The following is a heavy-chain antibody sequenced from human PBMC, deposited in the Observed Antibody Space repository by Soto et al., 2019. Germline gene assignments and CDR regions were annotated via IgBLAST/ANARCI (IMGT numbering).Heavy chain of an antibody. CDR2: IYYSGST. D-gene: IGHD3-10*01. CDR1: GGSISSGGYY. Sequence: QVQLQASGPGLVKPSQTLSLTCTVSGGSISSGGYYWSWIRKPTGKGLEWIGYIYYSGSTYYNPSLKSRVNVSVDTSKNQCSLELSSVNAADTSVYYCASEAYGSGSYYKRRWFDPGGQGTLVTVSS. CDR3: ASEAYGSGSYYKRRWFDP. V-gene: IGHV4-31*03. J-gene: IGHJ5*02.